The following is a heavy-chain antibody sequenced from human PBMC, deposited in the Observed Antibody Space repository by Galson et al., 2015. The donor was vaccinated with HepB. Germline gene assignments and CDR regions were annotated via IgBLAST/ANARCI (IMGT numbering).Heavy chain of an antibody. J-gene: IGHJ4*02. CDR2: ISYDGSNK. Sequence: SLRLSCAASGFTFSSYGMHWVRQAPGKGLEWVAVISYDGSNKYYADSVKGRFTISRDNSKNTLYLQMNSLRAEDTAVYYCAKSQRALKNFDYWGQGTLVTVSS. CDR1: GFTFSSYG. CDR3: AKSQRALKNFDY. D-gene: IGHD4/OR15-4a*01. V-gene: IGHV3-30*18.